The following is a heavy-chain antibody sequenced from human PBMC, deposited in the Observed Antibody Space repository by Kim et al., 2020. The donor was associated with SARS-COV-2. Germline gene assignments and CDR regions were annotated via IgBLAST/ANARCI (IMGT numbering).Heavy chain of an antibody. CDR1: GFTFSSYA. J-gene: IGHJ4*02. CDR3: AKDLGGSSPGKNY. V-gene: IGHV3-23*01. Sequence: GGSLRLSCAASGFTFSSYAMSWVRQAPGKGLEWVSAISGSGGSTYYADSGKGRLTISRDNSKNTLYMQMNSLRAEDTAVYYCAKDLGGSSPGKNYWGQGTLVTVSS. D-gene: IGHD6-6*01. CDR2: ISGSGGST.